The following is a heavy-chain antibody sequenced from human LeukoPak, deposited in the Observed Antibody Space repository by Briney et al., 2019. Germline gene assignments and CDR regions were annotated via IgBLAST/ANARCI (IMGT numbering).Heavy chain of an antibody. CDR1: GGSISSYY. CDR2: IYYSGST. J-gene: IGHJ5*02. V-gene: IGHV4-59*08. CDR3: ARQAMDTLYISWFDP. D-gene: IGHD5-18*01. Sequence: PSETLSLTCTVSGGSISSYYWSWIRQPPGKGLEWIGYIYYSGSTNYNPSLKSRVTISVDTSKNQFSLKLSSVTAADTAVYYCARQAMDTLYISWFDPWGQGTLVTVSS.